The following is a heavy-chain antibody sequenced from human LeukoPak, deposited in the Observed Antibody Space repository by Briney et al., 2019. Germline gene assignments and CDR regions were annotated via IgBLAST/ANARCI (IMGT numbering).Heavy chain of an antibody. V-gene: IGHV1-18*01. Sequence: GASVKVSCKASGYTFTSYGITWVRQAPGQGLEWMGWISTYNGNTKYAQNLQGRVTMTTDTSTSTAYMELRSLGSDDTAVYYCARGLDILTGYYVAFDIWGQGTMVTVSS. CDR1: GYTFTSYG. CDR3: ARGLDILTGYYVAFDI. D-gene: IGHD3-9*01. J-gene: IGHJ3*02. CDR2: ISTYNGNT.